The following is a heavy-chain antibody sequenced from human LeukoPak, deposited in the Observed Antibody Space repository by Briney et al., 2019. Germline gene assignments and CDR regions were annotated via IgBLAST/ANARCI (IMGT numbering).Heavy chain of an antibody. CDR3: ARHYSA. CDR1: GGSFSGYY. D-gene: IGHD4/OR15-4a*01. Sequence: PSETLSLTCAVYGGSFSGYYWSWIRQPPGKGLEWIGEINHSGSTNYNPSLKSRVTISVDTSKNQFSLKLSSVTAADTAVYYCARHYSAWGQGTLVTVSS. CDR2: INHSGST. J-gene: IGHJ4*02. V-gene: IGHV4-34*01.